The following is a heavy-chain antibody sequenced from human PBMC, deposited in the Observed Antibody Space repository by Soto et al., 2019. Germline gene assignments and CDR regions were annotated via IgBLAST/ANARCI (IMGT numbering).Heavy chain of an antibody. D-gene: IGHD1-1*01. V-gene: IGHV4-34*01. Sequence: PSETLSLTCSVSGGSFIGYFWTWSRQPPGKGLEWLAEINHSGITNYNPSVESRVSMSVDTSKNQFSLRLYSVTAADTAVYYCVRGPYNYNSRYFDYWGQGTLVTVSS. J-gene: IGHJ4*02. CDR2: INHSGIT. CDR1: GGSFIGYF. CDR3: VRGPYNYNSRYFDY.